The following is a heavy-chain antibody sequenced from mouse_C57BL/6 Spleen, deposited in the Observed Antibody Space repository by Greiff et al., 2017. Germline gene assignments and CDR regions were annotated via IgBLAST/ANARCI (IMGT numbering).Heavy chain of an antibody. CDR2: INPSSGYT. J-gene: IGHJ4*01. V-gene: IGHV1-4*01. CDR1: GYTFTSYT. D-gene: IGHD1-1*01. CDR3: EREGSSYSPYAMDY. Sequence: QVQLQQSGAELARPGASVKMSCKASGYTFTSYTMHWVKQRPGQGLEWIGYINPSSGYTKYNQKFKDKATLTADKSSSTAYMQLSSLTSEDSAGDYCEREGSSYSPYAMDYWGQGTSVTVSS.